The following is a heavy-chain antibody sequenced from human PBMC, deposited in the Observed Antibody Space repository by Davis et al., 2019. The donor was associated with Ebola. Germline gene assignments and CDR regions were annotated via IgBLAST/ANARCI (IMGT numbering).Heavy chain of an antibody. V-gene: IGHV3-23*01. CDR1: GFTFSSYA. CDR2: ISGSGGST. D-gene: IGHD3-3*01. CDR3: AKASLRFLEWLSAGQGYGMDV. Sequence: GESLKISCAASGFTFSSYAMSWVRQAPGKGLEWVSAISGSGGSTYYADSVKGRFTISRDNSKNTLYLQMNSLRAEDTAVYYCAKASLRFLEWLSAGQGYGMDVWGQGTTVTVSS. J-gene: IGHJ6*02.